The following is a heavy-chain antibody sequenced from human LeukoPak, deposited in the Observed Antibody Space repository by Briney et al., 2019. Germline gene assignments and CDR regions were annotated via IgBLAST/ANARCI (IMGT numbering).Heavy chain of an antibody. D-gene: IGHD2-8*01. Sequence: PGGSLRLSCEASGFAFSNHAMTWVRQAPGEGLQWVSTISDTGKTTFYRDSVRGRFTISRDISNNTLYLQMDGLRADDTAVYYCARGGAYGVLDAWGQGTLVTVSS. CDR1: GFAFSNHA. CDR2: ISDTGKTT. J-gene: IGHJ5*02. V-gene: IGHV3-23*01. CDR3: ARGGAYGVLDA.